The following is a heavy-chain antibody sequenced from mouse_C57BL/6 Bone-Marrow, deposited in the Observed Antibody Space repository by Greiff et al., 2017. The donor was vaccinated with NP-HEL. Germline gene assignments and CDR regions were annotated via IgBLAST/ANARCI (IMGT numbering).Heavy chain of an antibody. V-gene: IGHV1-74*01. CDR2: IHPSDSDT. Sequence: QVQLQQPGAELVKPGASVKVSCKASGYTFTSYWMHWVKQRPGQGLEWIGRIHPSDSDTNYNPKFKGKATLTGDKSSSTAYMQLSSLTSEDSAVYYCAIDGYYEKGFYYAMDYWGQGTSVTVSS. CDR3: AIDGYYEKGFYYAMDY. D-gene: IGHD2-3*01. J-gene: IGHJ4*01. CDR1: GYTFTSYW.